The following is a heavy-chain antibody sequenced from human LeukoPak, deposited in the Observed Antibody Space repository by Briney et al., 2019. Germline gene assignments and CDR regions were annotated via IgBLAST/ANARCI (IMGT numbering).Heavy chain of an antibody. Sequence: SETLSLTCTVSGGSIRSYYWSWFRQPPGKGLEWIAWIYYTGTTNYNPSLKSRVTISADTSKNQLSLRLSSVTAADTAVYYCARQREYGDFDSWGQGTLVSVSS. D-gene: IGHD4/OR15-4a*01. CDR2: IYYTGTT. CDR1: GGSIRSYY. CDR3: ARQREYGDFDS. J-gene: IGHJ4*02. V-gene: IGHV4-59*01.